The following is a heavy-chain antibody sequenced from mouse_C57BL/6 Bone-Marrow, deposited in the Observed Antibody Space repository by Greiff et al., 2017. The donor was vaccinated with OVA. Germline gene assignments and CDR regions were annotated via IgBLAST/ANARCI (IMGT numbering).Heavy chain of an antibody. J-gene: IGHJ1*03. CDR2: ISNLAYSI. CDR1: GFTFSDYG. D-gene: IGHD1-1*01. V-gene: IGHV5-15*01. Sequence: VQLKESGGGLVQPGGSLKLSCAASGFTFSDYGMAWVRQAPRKGPEWVAFISNLAYSIYYADTVTGRFTISRENAKNTLYLEMSSLRSEDTAMYYCARDWNYYGSRNWYFDVWGTGTTVTVSS. CDR3: ARDWNYYGSRNWYFDV.